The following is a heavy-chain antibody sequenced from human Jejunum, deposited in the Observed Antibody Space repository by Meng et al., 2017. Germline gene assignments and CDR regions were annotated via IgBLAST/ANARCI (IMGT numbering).Heavy chain of an antibody. V-gene: IGHV4-59*01. CDR3: ARWADRSGYYFMDV. D-gene: IGHD3-22*01. Sequence: SETLSLTCTVSGGSISSYFWSWVRQPPGKGLEWIGHIYYTGSASYNPSLESRVTISVDTSKTQFSLNLNSVTAADTAVYYCARWADRSGYYFMDVWGQGTTVTVS. CDR1: GGSISSYF. CDR2: IYYTGSA. J-gene: IGHJ6*01.